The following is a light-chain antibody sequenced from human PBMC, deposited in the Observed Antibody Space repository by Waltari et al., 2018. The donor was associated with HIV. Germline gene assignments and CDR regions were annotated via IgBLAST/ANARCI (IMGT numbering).Light chain of an antibody. CDR3: QQYNHWPPYT. CDR1: QSINRH. Sequence: EVVMTQSPATLSVSLGARATLSCRASQSINRHLAWYQHKPGQAPRLLFYGASTRATGVPARFSGSGSGTDFTLTISGLQSEDFAVYYCQQYNHWPPYTFGQGTKLEIK. CDR2: GAS. J-gene: IGKJ2*01. V-gene: IGKV3-15*01.